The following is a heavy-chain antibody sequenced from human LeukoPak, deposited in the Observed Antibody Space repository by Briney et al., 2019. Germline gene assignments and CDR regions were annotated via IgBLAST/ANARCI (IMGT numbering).Heavy chain of an antibody. CDR2: ISSSSFTI. D-gene: IGHD2-21*02. J-gene: IGHJ4*02. V-gene: IGHV3-48*04. Sequence: GGSLRLSCAASGFTFSSYSMNWVRQAPGKGLEWVSYISSSSFTIHYADSVKGRLTISRDNAKSSLYLQMNSLRAEDTAVYYCAGEICGSDCYSTFDYWGQGALVTVSS. CDR3: AGEICGSDCYSTFDY. CDR1: GFTFSSYS.